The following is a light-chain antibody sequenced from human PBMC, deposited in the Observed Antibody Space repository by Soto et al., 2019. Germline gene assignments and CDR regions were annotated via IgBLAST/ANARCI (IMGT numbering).Light chain of an antibody. CDR2: GAS. V-gene: IGKV3-15*01. J-gene: IGKJ2*01. Sequence: EIVMTQSPATLSVSPGERATLSCRASQRVSRNLAWYQQKPGQAPRLLIYGASTRATGIPARFSGSGSETEFTLTISSLQSEDFAVYYCQQYNNCTPYTFGQGTKLDI. CDR1: QRVSRN. CDR3: QQYNNCTPYT.